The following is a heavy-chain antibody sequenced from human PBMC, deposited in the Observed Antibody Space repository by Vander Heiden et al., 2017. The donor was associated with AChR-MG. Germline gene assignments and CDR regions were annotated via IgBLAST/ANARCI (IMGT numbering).Heavy chain of an antibody. J-gene: IGHJ6*02. CDR2: ISSSSSTI. Sequence: EVQLVESGGGLVQPGGSLRRSCAASGFTFSSDSMNVVRQAPGKGLEWVSYISSSSSTIYYADSVKGRFTISRDNAKNSLYLQMNSLRAEDTAVYYCARRRGTRRGYYYYGMDVWGQGTTVTVSS. CDR1: GFTFSSDS. CDR3: ARRRGTRRGYYYYGMDV. V-gene: IGHV3-48*01. D-gene: IGHD2-2*01.